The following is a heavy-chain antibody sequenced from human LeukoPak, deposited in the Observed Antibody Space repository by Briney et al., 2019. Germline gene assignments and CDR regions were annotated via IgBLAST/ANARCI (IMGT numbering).Heavy chain of an antibody. V-gene: IGHV1-18*01. D-gene: IGHD6-19*01. CDR3: ARDEGSSGWYWKNWFDP. J-gene: IGHJ5*02. Sequence: ASVKVSCKASGYTFTSYGISWVRQAPGQGLEWMGWISAYNGNTNYAQKLQGRVTMTTDTSTSTAYMELRSLRSDDTAVYYRARDEGSSGWYWKNWFDPWGQGTLVTVSS. CDR2: ISAYNGNT. CDR1: GYTFTSYG.